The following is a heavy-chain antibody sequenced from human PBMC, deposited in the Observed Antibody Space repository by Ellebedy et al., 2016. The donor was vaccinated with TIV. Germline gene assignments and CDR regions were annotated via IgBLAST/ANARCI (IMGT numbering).Heavy chain of an antibody. CDR3: AKARGPLNNWFDP. Sequence: GESLKISXAASGFTFSSYAMSWVRQAPGKGLEWVSGISVSGGSTYYADSVKGRFTISRDNSKNTLYLQMNSLRAEDTAIYYCAKARGPLNNWFDPWGQGTLVTVSS. V-gene: IGHV3-23*01. J-gene: IGHJ5*02. CDR1: GFTFSSYA. CDR2: ISVSGGST. D-gene: IGHD5-12*01.